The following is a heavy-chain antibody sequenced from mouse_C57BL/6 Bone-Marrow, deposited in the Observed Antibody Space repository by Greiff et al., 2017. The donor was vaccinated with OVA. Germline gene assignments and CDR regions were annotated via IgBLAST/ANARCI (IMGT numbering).Heavy chain of an antibody. CDR2: IDPSDSYT. D-gene: IGHD3-2*02. J-gene: IGHJ4*01. CDR3: ARRSQATGIYYAMDY. CDR1: GYTFTSYW. Sequence: QVQLQQPGAELVMPGASVKLSCKASGYTFTSYWMHWVKQRPGQGLEWIGEIDPSDSYTNYNQKFKGKSTLTVDQTSSTAERQLSSLTSEDSAVYYCARRSQATGIYYAMDYWGKGTSVTVSS. V-gene: IGHV1-69*01.